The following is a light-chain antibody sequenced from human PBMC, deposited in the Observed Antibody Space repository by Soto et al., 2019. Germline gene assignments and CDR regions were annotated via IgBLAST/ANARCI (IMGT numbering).Light chain of an antibody. CDR3: QQYDSTLT. Sequence: DIVMTQSPDSLAVSLGEMATINCKSSQSVLYSSDNKNYVAWYQQKPGQPPKLLIYCASTRDSGVPDRFSVSGYGADLTLIISSHPDEDVAVYYCQQYDSTLTFGGGTKVAMK. CDR2: CAS. CDR1: QSVLYSSDNKNY. J-gene: IGKJ4*01. V-gene: IGKV4-1*01.